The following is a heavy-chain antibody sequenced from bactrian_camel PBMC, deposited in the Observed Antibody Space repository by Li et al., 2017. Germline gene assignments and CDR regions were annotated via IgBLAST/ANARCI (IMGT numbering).Heavy chain of an antibody. CDR1: GFTFTNYW. V-gene: IGHV3S1*01. D-gene: IGHD3*01. CDR3: AAAGGRYDCYSWSWRRDLGYAY. J-gene: IGHJ4*01. Sequence: HVQLVESGGGLVQPGGSLRLSCAASGFTFTNYWMHWVRQGPGKGLEWVSSSSSGALSLVYADSVKGRFTISRDNAKNTLYLQMNSLKAEDTAMYYCAAAGGRYDCYSWSWRRDLGYAYWGQGTQVTVS. CDR2: SSSGALSL.